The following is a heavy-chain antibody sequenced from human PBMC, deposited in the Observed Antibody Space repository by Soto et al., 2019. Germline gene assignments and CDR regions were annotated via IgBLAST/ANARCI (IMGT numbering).Heavy chain of an antibody. CDR3: ARRYSSAFDI. CDR2: IKQDGNEQ. J-gene: IGHJ3*02. V-gene: IGHV3-7*03. CDR1: GFTFSGYW. Sequence: HPGGSLRLSCAASGFTFSGYWMSWVRQAPRKGLAWVANIKQDGNEQYYVDSVKGRFTISRDNARNSLYLQLNSLRAEDTAVYYCARRYSSAFDIWGRGTMVTVSS. D-gene: IGHD5-18*01.